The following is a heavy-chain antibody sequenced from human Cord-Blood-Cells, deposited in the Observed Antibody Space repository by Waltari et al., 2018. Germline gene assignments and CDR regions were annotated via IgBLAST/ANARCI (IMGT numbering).Heavy chain of an antibody. Sequence: QLQLQESGPGLVKPSEPLSLTCTVSGGSISSSSYSCGWTRQPPGKGLEWIGSIYYSGSTYYNPSLKSRVTISVDTSKNQFSLKLSSVTATDTAVYYCARLELGTPGSDYWGQGTLVTVSS. J-gene: IGHJ4*02. CDR2: IYYSGST. CDR3: ARLELGTPGSDY. D-gene: IGHD7-27*01. CDR1: GGSISSSSYS. V-gene: IGHV4-39*01.